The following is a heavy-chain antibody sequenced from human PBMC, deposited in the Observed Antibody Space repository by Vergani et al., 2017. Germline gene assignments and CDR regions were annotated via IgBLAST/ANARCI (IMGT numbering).Heavy chain of an antibody. Sequence: QVKLQESGPGLVKPSETLSPTCHVFGVSVTDYNCNWIRQAPGKGLEWIGSLSTTGDATHASHNPSLKSRVSISVDTSKSQFSLRLTSVTAADSAIYYCAGDTHSWQRADRWGQGLLVSVSS. CDR1: GVSVTDYN. D-gene: IGHD6-13*01. CDR3: AGDTHSWQRADR. CDR2: LSTTGDA. V-gene: IGHV4-59*02. J-gene: IGHJ5*02.